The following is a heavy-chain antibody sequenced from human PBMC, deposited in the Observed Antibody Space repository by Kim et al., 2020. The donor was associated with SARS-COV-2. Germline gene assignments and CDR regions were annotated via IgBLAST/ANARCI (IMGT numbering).Heavy chain of an antibody. CDR2: ISSSGSTI. Sequence: GGSLRLSCAASGFTFSDYYMSWIRQAPGKGLEWVSYISSSGSTIYYADSVKGRFTISRDNAKNSLYLQMNSLRAEDTAVYYCARTSGDYYDSSGYYHFDYWGQGTLVTVSS. J-gene: IGHJ4*02. CDR3: ARTSGDYYDSSGYYHFDY. V-gene: IGHV3-11*01. CDR1: GFTFSDYY. D-gene: IGHD3-22*01.